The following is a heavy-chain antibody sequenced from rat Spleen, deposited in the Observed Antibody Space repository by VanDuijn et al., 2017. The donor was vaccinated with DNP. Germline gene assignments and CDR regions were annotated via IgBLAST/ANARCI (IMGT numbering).Heavy chain of an antibody. J-gene: IGHJ2*01. Sequence: VQLQESGPGLVKPSQSLSLTCSVTGYSITSSYRWNWIRKFPGNKLEWMGRMRYNGDTSYNSALKSRLSISRDTSKNQVFLKMNSLQADDTGTYYCTRSLSYTYYGYFDYWGQGVMVTVSS. CDR3: TRSLSYTYYGYFDY. CDR2: MRYNGDT. CDR1: GYSITSSY. D-gene: IGHD1-9*01. V-gene: IGHV2-63*01.